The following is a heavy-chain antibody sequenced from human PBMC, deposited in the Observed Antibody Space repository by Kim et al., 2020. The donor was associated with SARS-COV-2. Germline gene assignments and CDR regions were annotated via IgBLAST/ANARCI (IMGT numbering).Heavy chain of an antibody. CDR2: IYYSGST. V-gene: IGHV4-31*03. CDR3: ARAGYKTSWIQLGGSDAFDI. CDR1: GGSISSGGYY. D-gene: IGHD5-18*01. J-gene: IGHJ3*02. Sequence: SETLSLTCTVSGGSISSGGYYWSWIRQHPGKGLEWIGYIYYSGSTYYNPSLKRRVTISVDTSKNQFSLKLSSVTAADTAVYYCARAGYKTSWIQLGGSDAFDISGHRKMFTVSS.